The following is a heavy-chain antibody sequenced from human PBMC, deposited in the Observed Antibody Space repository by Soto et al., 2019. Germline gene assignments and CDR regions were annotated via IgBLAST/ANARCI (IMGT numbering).Heavy chain of an antibody. V-gene: IGHV3-21*01. CDR2: ISSSSSYI. D-gene: IGHD3-10*01. CDR3: AREPRNYYGSGSYLKGWFDP. J-gene: IGHJ5*02. Sequence: GGSLRLSCAASGFTFSSYSMNWVRQAPGKGLEWVSSISSSSSYIYYADSVKGRFTISRDNAKNSPYLQMNSLRAEDTAVYYCAREPRNYYGSGSYLKGWFDPWGQGTLVTVSS. CDR1: GFTFSSYS.